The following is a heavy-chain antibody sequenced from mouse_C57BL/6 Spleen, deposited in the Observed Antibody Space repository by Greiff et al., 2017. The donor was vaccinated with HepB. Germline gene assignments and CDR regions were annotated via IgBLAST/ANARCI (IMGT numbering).Heavy chain of an antibody. CDR3: ARGRVTTVVARYFDV. Sequence: QVQLQQPGAELVKPGASVKLSCKASGYTLTSYWMHWVKQRPGQGLEWIGMIHPNSGSTNYNEKFKSKATLTVDKSSSTAYMQLSSLTSEDSAVYYCARGRVTTVVARYFDVWGTGTTVTVSS. CDR1: GYTLTSYW. D-gene: IGHD1-1*01. CDR2: IHPNSGST. J-gene: IGHJ1*03. V-gene: IGHV1-64*01.